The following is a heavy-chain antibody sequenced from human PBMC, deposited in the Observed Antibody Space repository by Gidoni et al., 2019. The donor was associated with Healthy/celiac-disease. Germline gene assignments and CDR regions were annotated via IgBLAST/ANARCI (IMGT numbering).Heavy chain of an antibody. Sequence: GLEWIGEIYHSGSTNYNPSLKSRVTISVDKSKNQFSLKLSSVTAADTAVYYCARGSPWLADYWGQGTLVTVSS. CDR2: IYHSGST. J-gene: IGHJ4*02. D-gene: IGHD6-19*01. V-gene: IGHV4-4*02. CDR3: ARGSPWLADY.